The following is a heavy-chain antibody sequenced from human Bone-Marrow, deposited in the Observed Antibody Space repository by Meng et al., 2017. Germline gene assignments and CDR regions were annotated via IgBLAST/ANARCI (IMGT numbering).Heavy chain of an antibody. J-gene: IGHJ5*02. Sequence: KVSCKGSGYSFTSYWIGWVRQRPGKGLEWMGIIYPGDSDTRYSPSFQGQVTISADKSISTAYLQWSSLKASDTAMYYCARGGFGELLRRWFDPWGQGTLVTVSS. D-gene: IGHD3-10*01. CDR2: IYPGDSDT. V-gene: IGHV5-51*01. CDR3: ARGGFGELLRRWFDP. CDR1: GYSFTSYW.